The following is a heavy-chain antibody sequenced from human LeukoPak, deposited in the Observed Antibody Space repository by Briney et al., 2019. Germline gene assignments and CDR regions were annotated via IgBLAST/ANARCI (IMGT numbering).Heavy chain of an antibody. D-gene: IGHD6-25*01. CDR3: ARRRGSFDY. CDR1: GGSFSGYY. V-gene: IGHV4-34*01. J-gene: IGHJ4*02. Sequence: SETLSLACAVYGGSFSGYYWSWIRQPPGKGLEWIGEINHSGSTNYNPSLKSRVTISVDTSKNQFSLKLSSVTAADTAVYYCARRRGSFDYWGQGTLVTVSS. CDR2: INHSGST.